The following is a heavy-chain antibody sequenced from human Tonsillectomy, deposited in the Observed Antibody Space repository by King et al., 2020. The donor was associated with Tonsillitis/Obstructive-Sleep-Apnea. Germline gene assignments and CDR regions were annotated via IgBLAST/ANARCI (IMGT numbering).Heavy chain of an antibody. Sequence: QLVQSGGGLVQPGGSLRLSCAASGFTFSSYEMNWVRQAPGKGREWVSYISSSGSTIYYADSVKGRFTISRDNAKNSLYLQMNSLRAEDTAVYYCARDGAYGSVPFDYWGQGTLVTVSS. CDR1: GFTFSSYE. J-gene: IGHJ4*02. V-gene: IGHV3-48*03. CDR3: ARDGAYGSVPFDY. D-gene: IGHD3-10*01. CDR2: ISSSGSTI.